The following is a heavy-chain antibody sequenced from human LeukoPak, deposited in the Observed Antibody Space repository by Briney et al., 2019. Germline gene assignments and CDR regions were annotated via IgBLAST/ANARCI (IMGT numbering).Heavy chain of an antibody. V-gene: IGHV4-39*01. Sequence: SETLSLTCTVSGGSISSSSYYWGWIRQPPGKGLEWIGSIYYSGSTYYNPSLKSRVTISVDTSKNQFSLKLSSVTAADTAVYSCVRHVARAFDIWGQGTKVTVSS. CDR2: IYYSGST. J-gene: IGHJ3*02. CDR3: VRHVARAFDI. CDR1: GGSISSSSYY.